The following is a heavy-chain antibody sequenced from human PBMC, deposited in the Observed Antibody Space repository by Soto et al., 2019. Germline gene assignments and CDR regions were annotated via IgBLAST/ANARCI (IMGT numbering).Heavy chain of an antibody. CDR2: IKSKTDGGTT. J-gene: IGHJ3*02. D-gene: IGHD2-2*01. Sequence: GGSLRLSCAASGFTFSNAWMSWVRQAPGKGLEWVGRIKSKTDGGTTDYAAPVKGRFTISRDDSKNTLYLQMNSLKTEDTAVYYCTTVRGIIVVVPAAIDAFDIWGQGTMVTVSS. CDR1: GFTFSNAW. V-gene: IGHV3-15*01. CDR3: TTVRGIIVVVPAAIDAFDI.